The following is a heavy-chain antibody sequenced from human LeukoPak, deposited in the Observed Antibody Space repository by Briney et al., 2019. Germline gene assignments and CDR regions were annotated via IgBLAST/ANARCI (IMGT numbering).Heavy chain of an antibody. CDR2: INWNSGSI. CDR1: GFTFDDYG. D-gene: IGHD4-23*01. V-gene: IGHV3-20*04. CDR3: AKEGGGNSEGLFDY. J-gene: IGHJ4*02. Sequence: LPGGSLRLSCAASGFTFDDYGMSWVRQAPGKGLEWVSGINWNSGSIGYADSVKGRFTISRDNAKNSLYLQMNSLRAEDTALYYCAKEGGGNSEGLFDYWGQGTLVTVSS.